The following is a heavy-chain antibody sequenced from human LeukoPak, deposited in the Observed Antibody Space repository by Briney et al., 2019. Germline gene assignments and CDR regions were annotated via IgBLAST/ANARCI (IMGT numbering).Heavy chain of an antibody. Sequence: GGSLRLSCAASGFTFSDYYMSWIRQAPGKGLEWVSYISSSGSTIYYADSVKGRFTISRDNAKNSLYLQMNSLRAEDTAVYYCAKRGAGDYGSGSYYNPNWFDPWGQGTLVTVSS. CDR2: ISSSGSTI. CDR1: GFTFSDYY. CDR3: AKRGAGDYGSGSYYNPNWFDP. J-gene: IGHJ5*02. D-gene: IGHD3-10*01. V-gene: IGHV3-11*01.